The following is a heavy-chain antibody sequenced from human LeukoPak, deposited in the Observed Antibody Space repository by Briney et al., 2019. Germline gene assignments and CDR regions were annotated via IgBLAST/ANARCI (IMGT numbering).Heavy chain of an antibody. V-gene: IGHV3-21*01. J-gene: IGHJ4*02. CDR3: ARTGWPAAYYFDY. CDR1: GFTFSSYS. Sequence: GGSLRLSCAASGFTFSSYSMNWVRQAPGKGLEWVSSISSSSSYIYYADSVKGRFTISRDNAKNSLYLQMNSLRAEDTAAYYCARTGWPAAYYFDYWGQGTLVTVSS. D-gene: IGHD6-19*01. CDR2: ISSSSSYI.